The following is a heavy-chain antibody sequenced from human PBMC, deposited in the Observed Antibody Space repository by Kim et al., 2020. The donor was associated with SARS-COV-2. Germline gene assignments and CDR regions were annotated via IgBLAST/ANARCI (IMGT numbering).Heavy chain of an antibody. V-gene: IGHV3-33*01. J-gene: IGHJ6*02. D-gene: IGHD3-22*01. Sequence: GGSLRLSCAASGFTFSSYGMHWVRQAPGKGLEWVAVIWYDGSNKYYADSVKGRFTISRDNSKNTLYLQMNSLRAEDTAVYYCARDLRSSGYYLGYYYYVMDVWGQGTTVTVSS. CDR2: IWYDGSNK. CDR1: GFTFSSYG. CDR3: ARDLRSSGYYLGYYYYVMDV.